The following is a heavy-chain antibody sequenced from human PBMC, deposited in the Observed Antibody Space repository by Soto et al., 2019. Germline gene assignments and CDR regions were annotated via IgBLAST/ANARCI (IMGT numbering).Heavy chain of an antibody. Sequence: GGSLRLSCAASGFTFSSYGMHWVRQAPGKGLEWVAVIWYDGSNKYYADSVKGRFTISRDNSKNTLYLQMNSLRAEDTAVYYCARDPIMVRGVIGAFDIWGQGTMVTVSS. J-gene: IGHJ3*02. D-gene: IGHD3-10*01. V-gene: IGHV3-33*01. CDR2: IWYDGSNK. CDR1: GFTFSSYG. CDR3: ARDPIMVRGVIGAFDI.